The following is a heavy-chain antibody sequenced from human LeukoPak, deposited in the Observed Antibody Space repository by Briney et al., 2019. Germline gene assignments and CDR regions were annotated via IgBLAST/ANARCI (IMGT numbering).Heavy chain of an antibody. CDR1: GFTFSDYW. D-gene: IGHD3-22*01. J-gene: IGHJ3*02. Sequence: GGSLRLSCAASGFTFSDYWMSWVRQAPGKGLEGVASIKRDGREKYSVDSVKGRFTISRDNSKNTLYLQMNSLRAEDTAVYYCAKDLSPYYYDSSGYYVPHDAFDIWGRGTMVTVSS. CDR3: AKDLSPYYYDSSGYYVPHDAFDI. V-gene: IGHV3-7*01. CDR2: IKRDGREK.